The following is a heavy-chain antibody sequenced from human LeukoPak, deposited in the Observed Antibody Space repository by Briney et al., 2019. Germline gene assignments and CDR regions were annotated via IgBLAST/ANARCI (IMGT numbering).Heavy chain of an antibody. CDR2: IYYSGST. V-gene: IGHV4-59*01. D-gene: IGHD6-19*01. Sequence: PSETLSLTCTVSGGSISSYYWSWIRQPPGKGLEWIGYIYYSGSTNYNPSLKSRVTISVDTSKNQFSLKLSSVTAADTAVYYCARVWNSSGWYVDWFDPWGQGTPVTVSS. J-gene: IGHJ5*02. CDR1: GGSISSYY. CDR3: ARVWNSSGWYVDWFDP.